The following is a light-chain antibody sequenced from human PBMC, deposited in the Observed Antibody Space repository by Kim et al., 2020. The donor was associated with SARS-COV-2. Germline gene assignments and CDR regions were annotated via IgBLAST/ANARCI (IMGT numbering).Light chain of an antibody. CDR2: NDN. Sequence: QSVLTQPPSTSGTPGQRVTISCSGSSSNVGLHFVNWYQQLPGTAPKVFIYNDNQRPSGVPDRFSGSRSGTSASLAISGFQSEDEADYYCATWDVSLNGWVFGGGTQLTVL. CDR3: ATWDVSLNGWV. J-gene: IGLJ3*02. CDR1: SSNVGLHF. V-gene: IGLV1-44*01.